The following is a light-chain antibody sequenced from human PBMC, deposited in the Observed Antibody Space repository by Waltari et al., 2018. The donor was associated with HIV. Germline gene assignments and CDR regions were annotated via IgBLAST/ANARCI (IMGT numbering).Light chain of an antibody. Sequence: QSALTQPASVSGSLRQSITISCTGTTGDIGKYNLVSWYQQHPGKAPKLLIYEVNRRPSGVSSRFSGSKSDNSASLTISGLQPEDEASYFCCSYAGTTHFVVFGGGTEIAVL. CDR2: EVN. V-gene: IGLV2-23*02. J-gene: IGLJ1*01. CDR1: TGDIGKYNL. CDR3: CSYAGTTHFVV.